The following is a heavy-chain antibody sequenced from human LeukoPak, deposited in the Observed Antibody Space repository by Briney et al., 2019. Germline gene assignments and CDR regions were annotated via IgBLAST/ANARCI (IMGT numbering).Heavy chain of an antibody. V-gene: IGHV3-49*04. CDR3: TRGDLYYDFWSGYYRPYYFDY. Sequence: GGSLRLSCTASGFTFGDYAMSWVRQAPGKGLEWVGFIRSKAYGGTTEYAASVKGRFTISRDDSKSIAYLQMHSLKTEDTAVYYCTRGDLYYDFWSGYYRPYYFDYWGQGTLVTVSS. J-gene: IGHJ4*02. CDR2: IRSKAYGGTT. D-gene: IGHD3-3*01. CDR1: GFTFGDYA.